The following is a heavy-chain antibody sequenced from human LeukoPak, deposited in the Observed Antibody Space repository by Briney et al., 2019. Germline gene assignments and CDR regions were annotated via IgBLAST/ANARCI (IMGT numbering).Heavy chain of an antibody. D-gene: IGHD3-10*01. CDR1: GYTFTGYY. J-gene: IGHJ4*02. V-gene: IGHV1-69*06. Sequence: SVKVSCKASGYTFTGYYMHWVRQAPGQGLEWMGGIIPIFGAANYAQKFQGRVTITADKSTSTAYMELSSLRSEDTAVYYCARDSGIGYYAYWGQGTLVTVSS. CDR3: ARDSGIGYYAY. CDR2: IIPIFGAA.